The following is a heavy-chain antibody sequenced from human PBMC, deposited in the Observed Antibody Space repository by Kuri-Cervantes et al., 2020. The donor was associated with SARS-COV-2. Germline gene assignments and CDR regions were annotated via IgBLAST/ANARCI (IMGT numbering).Heavy chain of an antibody. CDR2: IYYSGST. CDR1: GVSISSYY. J-gene: IGHJ6*02. CDR3: ARDGGGHYYDSSGYYHYYYYGMDV. Sequence: SETLSLTCTVSGVSISSYYWSWIRQPPGKGLERIGYIYYSGSTNYNPSLKSRVTISVDTSKNQFSLKLSSVTAADTAVYYCARDGGGHYYDSSGYYHYYYYGMDVWGQGTTVTVSS. V-gene: IGHV4-59*01. D-gene: IGHD3-22*01.